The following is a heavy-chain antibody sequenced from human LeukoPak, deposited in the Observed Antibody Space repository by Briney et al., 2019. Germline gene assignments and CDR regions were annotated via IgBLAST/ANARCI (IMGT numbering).Heavy chain of an antibody. D-gene: IGHD5-18*01. J-gene: IGHJ4*02. V-gene: IGHV4-59*08. Sequence: SETLSLTCTVSGGSISSYYWSWIRQPPGKGLEWIGYIYYSGSTNYNPSLKSRVTISVDTSKNQFSLKLSSVTAADTAVYYCASDTAAPYWGQGTLVTVSS. CDR3: ASDTAAPY. CDR2: IYYSGST. CDR1: GGSISSYY.